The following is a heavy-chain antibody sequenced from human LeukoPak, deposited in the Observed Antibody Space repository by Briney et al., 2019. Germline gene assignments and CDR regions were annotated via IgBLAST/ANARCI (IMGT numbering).Heavy chain of an antibody. CDR2: IRYDTSNK. CDR3: AKDPGPLSNYPCYMDV. V-gene: IGHV3-30*02. D-gene: IGHD4-11*01. Sequence: GGSLRLSCAASGFTFSSYGMHWVRQAPGKGLEWVAFIRYDTSNKYYADSVKGRFTIFSDSSKNTLYLQMNSLRPEDTAVYYCAKDPGPLSNYPCYMDVWGKGTTVSVSS. J-gene: IGHJ6*03. CDR1: GFTFSSYG.